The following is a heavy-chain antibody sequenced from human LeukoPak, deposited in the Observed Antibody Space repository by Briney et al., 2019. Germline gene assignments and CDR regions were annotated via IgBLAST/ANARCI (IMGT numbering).Heavy chain of an antibody. CDR2: IYYSGST. D-gene: IGHD3-22*01. CDR1: GDSISSYY. V-gene: IGHV4-59*04. J-gene: IGHJ3*02. Sequence: SETLSLTCTVSGDSISSYYWSWIRQTPGKGLEWIGYIYYSGSTYYNPSLKSRVTISVDTSKNQFSLKLSSVTAADTAVYYCARLRNYYDSSGYYYGNDAFDIWGQGTMVTVSS. CDR3: ARLRNYYDSSGYYYGNDAFDI.